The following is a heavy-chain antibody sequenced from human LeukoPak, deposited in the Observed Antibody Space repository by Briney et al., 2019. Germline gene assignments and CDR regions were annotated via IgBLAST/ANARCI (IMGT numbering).Heavy chain of an antibody. CDR1: GGSISSGSYY. CDR3: ARGLSSGRPRFDY. J-gene: IGHJ4*02. CDR2: IYTSGST. Sequence: SETLSLTCTVSGGSISSGSYYWSWIRQPAGKGLEWIGRIYTSGSTNYNPSLKSRVTISVDTSKNQFSLKLSSVTAADTAVYYCARGLSSGRPRFDYGGKEPLVT. V-gene: IGHV4-61*02. D-gene: IGHD3/OR15-3a*01.